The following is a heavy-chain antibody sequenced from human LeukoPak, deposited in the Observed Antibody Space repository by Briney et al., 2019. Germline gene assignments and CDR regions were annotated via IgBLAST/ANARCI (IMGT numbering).Heavy chain of an antibody. CDR1: GGTFSSYA. Sequence: SVKVSCKASGGTFSSYAISWVRQAPGKGLEWMEGIIPIFGTPNYAQKFQGRVTITANESTSTADMELSVLRSEDTAVYYCARDRVLRFLEWNSQRLWFDPWGQGTLVTVSS. D-gene: IGHD3-3*01. CDR2: IIPIFGTP. V-gene: IGHV1-69*01. J-gene: IGHJ5*02. CDR3: ARDRVLRFLEWNSQRLWFDP.